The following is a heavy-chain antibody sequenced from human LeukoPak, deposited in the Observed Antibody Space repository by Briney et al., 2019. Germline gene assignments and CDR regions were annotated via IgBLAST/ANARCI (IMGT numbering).Heavy chain of an antibody. D-gene: IGHD3-22*01. CDR2: INSDGSST. CDR1: GFTFSSYW. J-gene: IGHJ4*02. CDR3: ARVAPDYYDPGDY. V-gene: IGHV3-74*01. Sequence: PGGSLRLSCAASGFTFSSYWMHWVRQAPGKGLVWVSRINSDGSSTSYADSVKGRFTISRDNAKNTLYLQMNSLRAEDTAVYYCARVAPDYYDPGDYWGQGTLVTVSS.